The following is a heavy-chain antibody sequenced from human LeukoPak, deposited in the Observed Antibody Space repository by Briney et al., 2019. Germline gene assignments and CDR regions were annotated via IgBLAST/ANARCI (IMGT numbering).Heavy chain of an antibody. V-gene: IGHV3-48*04. Sequence: GGSLRLSCAASGFTVSSNYMSWVRQAPGKGLEWVSYITSSSTTIYYADSVKGRFTISRDNAKNSVYLQMNSLRAEDTAVYYCARGQQSTPYFDHWGQGTLVTVSS. CDR1: GFTVSSNY. CDR2: ITSSSTTI. D-gene: IGHD6-13*01. J-gene: IGHJ4*02. CDR3: ARGQQSTPYFDH.